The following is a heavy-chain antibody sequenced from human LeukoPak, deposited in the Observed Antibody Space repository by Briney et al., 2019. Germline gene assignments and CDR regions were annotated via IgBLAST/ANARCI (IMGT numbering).Heavy chain of an antibody. CDR3: ARAPAGWRGGSYLFDY. J-gene: IGHJ4*02. D-gene: IGHD1-26*01. CDR2: INPSGGST. Sequence: ASVKVSCKASGGTFSSYAISWVRQAPGQGLEWMGIINPSGGSTSYAQKFQGRVTMTRDTSTSTVYMELSSLRSEDTAVYYRARAPAGWRGGSYLFDYWGQGTLVTVSS. CDR1: GGTFSSYA. V-gene: IGHV1-46*01.